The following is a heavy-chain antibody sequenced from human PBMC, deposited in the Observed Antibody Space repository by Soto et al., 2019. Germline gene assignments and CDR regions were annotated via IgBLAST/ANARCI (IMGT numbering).Heavy chain of an antibody. CDR3: ARDRGGYFDY. V-gene: IGHV1-18*01. CDR1: GYIFTSYG. D-gene: IGHD3-10*01. Sequence: QVQLVQSGAEVKKPGASVKVSCQASGYIFTSYGISWVRQAPGQGLEGMGWISAYNGNTYYAQTFQGRVTMTTDTSTSTVYMELRSLRSDDPAVYYCARDRGGYFDYWGHGTLVTVSS. CDR2: ISAYNGNT. J-gene: IGHJ4*01.